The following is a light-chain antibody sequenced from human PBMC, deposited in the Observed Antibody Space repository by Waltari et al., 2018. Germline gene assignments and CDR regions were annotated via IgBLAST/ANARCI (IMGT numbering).Light chain of an antibody. CDR3: QSYDSSLSGYV. Sequence: QSVLTQPPSVSGAPGQRVTIPCTGSSSNIGAGYDVHWYQQLPGTAPKVLIYGDSNRPSGVPDRISGSKSGTSASLVITGLQTEDEADYYCQSYDSSLSGYVFGTGTKVTVL. CDR1: SSNIGAGYD. CDR2: GDS. J-gene: IGLJ1*01. V-gene: IGLV1-40*01.